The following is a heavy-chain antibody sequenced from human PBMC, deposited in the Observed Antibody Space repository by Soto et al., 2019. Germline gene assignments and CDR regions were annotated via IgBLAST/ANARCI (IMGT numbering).Heavy chain of an antibody. V-gene: IGHV4-34*01. CDR3: ARGGSSDWQVAFDF. CDR2: VNHNGRN. D-gene: IGHD6-19*01. CDR1: GGSFSGYF. Sequence: PXATLSLTFDVYGGSFSGYFWNWIRQSPGKGLEWIGKVNHNGRNNYNPSLKSRVTISLDMSKKQISLKLTSVTAADTAVYYCARGGSSDWQVAFDFWGQGTMVTVTS. J-gene: IGHJ3*01.